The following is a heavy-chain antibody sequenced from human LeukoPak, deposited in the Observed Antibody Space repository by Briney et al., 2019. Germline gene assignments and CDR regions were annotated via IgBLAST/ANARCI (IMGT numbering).Heavy chain of an antibody. CDR1: GYSISSGYY. J-gene: IGHJ4*02. Sequence: SETLSLTCTVSGYSISSGYYWGWIRQPPGKGLEWIGSIYHSGSTYYNPSLKSRVTISVDTSKNQFSLKLSSVTAADTAVYYCARHGPRPGYSSSWALDYWGQGTLVTVSS. V-gene: IGHV4-38-2*02. CDR2: IYHSGST. CDR3: ARHGPRPGYSSSWALDY. D-gene: IGHD6-13*01.